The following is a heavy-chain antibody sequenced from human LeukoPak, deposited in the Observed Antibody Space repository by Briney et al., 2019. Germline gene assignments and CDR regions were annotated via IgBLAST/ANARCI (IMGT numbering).Heavy chain of an antibody. CDR1: GYTFTSYG. CDR3: ARWAGITMVRGVQGDY. J-gene: IGHJ4*02. Sequence: GASVKVSCKASGYTFTSYGISWVRQAPGQGLEWMGWNSAYNGNTNYAQKLQGRVTMTTDASTSTAYMELRSLRSDDTAVYYCARWAGITMVRGVQGDYWGQGTLVTVSS. CDR2: NSAYNGNT. D-gene: IGHD3-10*01. V-gene: IGHV1-18*01.